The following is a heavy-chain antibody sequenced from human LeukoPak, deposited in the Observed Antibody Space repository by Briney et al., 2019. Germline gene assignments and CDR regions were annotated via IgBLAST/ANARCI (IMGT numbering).Heavy chain of an antibody. V-gene: IGHV4-34*01. CDR1: GGSFSGYF. CDR2: IYHSGST. Sequence: SETLSLSCAVYGGSFSGYFWSWIRQPPGKGLEWIGDIYHSGSTNYNPSLKSRVTISVDTSKSQFSLKLSSVTAADTAVYYCAKEGLPYVWGNVDAFDIWGQGTMVTVSS. D-gene: IGHD3-16*01. CDR3: AKEGLPYVWGNVDAFDI. J-gene: IGHJ3*02.